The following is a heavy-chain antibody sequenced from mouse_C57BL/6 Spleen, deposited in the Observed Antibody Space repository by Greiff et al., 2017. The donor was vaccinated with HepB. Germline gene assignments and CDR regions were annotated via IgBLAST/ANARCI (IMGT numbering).Heavy chain of an antibody. CDR3: ARYIPLGWFAY. J-gene: IGHJ3*01. V-gene: IGHV7-3*01. Sequence: EVMLVESGGGLVQPGGSLSLSCAASGFTFTDYYMSWVRQPPGKALEWLGFIRNKANGYTTEYSASVKGRFTISRDNSQSILYLQMNALRAEDSATYYCARYIPLGWFAYWGQGTLVTVSA. CDR1: GFTFTDYY. D-gene: IGHD4-1*01. CDR2: IRNKANGYTT.